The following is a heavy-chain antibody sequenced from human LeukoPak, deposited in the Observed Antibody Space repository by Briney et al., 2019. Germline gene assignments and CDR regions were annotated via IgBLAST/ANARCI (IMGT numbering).Heavy chain of an antibody. J-gene: IGHJ5*02. V-gene: IGHV4-34*01. Sequence: TASETLSLTCAVYGGSFSGYYWSWIRQPPGKGLEWIGEINHSGSTNYNPSLKSRVTISVDTSKNQFSLKMSSVTAADTAIYYCARVGDYGDYVNWFDPWGPGTLVTVSS. D-gene: IGHD4-17*01. CDR3: ARVGDYGDYVNWFDP. CDR1: GGSFSGYY. CDR2: INHSGST.